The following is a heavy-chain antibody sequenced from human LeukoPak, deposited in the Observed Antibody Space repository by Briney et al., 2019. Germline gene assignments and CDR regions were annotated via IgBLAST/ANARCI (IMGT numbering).Heavy chain of an antibody. D-gene: IGHD3-10*01. CDR3: AKGPGVVRGVKSPTFDY. J-gene: IGHJ4*02. CDR2: IRYDGSNG. V-gene: IGHV3-30*04. CDR1: GFTFNTYA. Sequence: GRSLRLSCAASGFTFNTYAMHWVRQAPGKGLEWVAFIRYDGSNGYYADSVKGRFTISRDNSKNTLYLQMNSLRAEDTAVYYCAKGPGVVRGVKSPTFDYWGQGTLVTVSS.